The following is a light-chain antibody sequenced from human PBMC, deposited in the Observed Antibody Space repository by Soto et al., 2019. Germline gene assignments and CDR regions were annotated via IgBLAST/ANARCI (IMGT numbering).Light chain of an antibody. CDR3: QQYGSSPPVT. CDR2: ETS. CDR1: QSVSSGY. Sequence: EIVLTQSPGTLSLSPGERATLSCRASQSVSSGYLAWYQQKPGQPPRVLIYETSSRATGIPDRFSGSGSGTDFTLTISSLEPEDFAVYYCQQYGSSPPVTFGPGTREDIK. V-gene: IGKV3-20*01. J-gene: IGKJ3*01.